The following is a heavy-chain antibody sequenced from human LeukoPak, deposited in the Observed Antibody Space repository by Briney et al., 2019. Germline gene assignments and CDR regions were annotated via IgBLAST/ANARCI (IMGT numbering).Heavy chain of an antibody. CDR2: IRYDGSNE. D-gene: IGHD5-12*01. CDR1: GFTFSSNG. J-gene: IGHJ4*02. CDR3: AKTGYSGSAYGTWYFDY. Sequence: PGGSLRLSCAPSGFTFSSNGLHWVRQAPGKGLEWVAFIRYDGSNEYCADSVKGRFTISRDNSKNTLYLQMNSLRTEDTAVYYCAKTGYSGSAYGTWYFDYWGQGTLVTVSS. V-gene: IGHV3-30*02.